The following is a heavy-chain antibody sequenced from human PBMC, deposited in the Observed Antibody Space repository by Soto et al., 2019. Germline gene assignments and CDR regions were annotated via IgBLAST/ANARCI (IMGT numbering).Heavy chain of an antibody. CDR2: IYYSGST. J-gene: IGHJ5*02. CDR3: ARTYYDFWSGYWRWFDP. Sequence: PSETLSLTCTVSGGSISSYYWSWIRQPPGKGLEWIGYIYYSGSTNYSPSLKSRVTISIDTSKNQFSLKLSSVTAADTAVYYCARTYYDFWSGYWRWFDPWGQGTLVTVSS. D-gene: IGHD3-3*01. CDR1: GGSISSYY. V-gene: IGHV4-59*01.